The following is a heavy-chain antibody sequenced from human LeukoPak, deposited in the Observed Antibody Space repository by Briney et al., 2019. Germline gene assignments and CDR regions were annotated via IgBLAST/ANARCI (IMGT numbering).Heavy chain of an antibody. D-gene: IGHD2-2*01. J-gene: IGHJ4*02. Sequence: ASVKVSCKASGFTSTTSTMQWVRQARGQRLEWIGWIVVGSGDTNYAEKFQERVTITRDMSTSTVYMELSSLRSDDMAVYYCARDCSTSTCYGRHWGQGTLVTVSS. CDR3: ARDCSTSTCYGRH. CDR2: IVVGSGDT. CDR1: GFTSTTST. V-gene: IGHV1-58*02.